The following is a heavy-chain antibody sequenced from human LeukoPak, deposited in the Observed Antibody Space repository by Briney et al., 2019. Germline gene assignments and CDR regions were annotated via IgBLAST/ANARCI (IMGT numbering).Heavy chain of an antibody. D-gene: IGHD2-15*01. CDR1: GYTFTSYA. CDR3: ARGGILSYFDY. V-gene: IGHV1-3*03. J-gene: IGHJ4*02. Sequence: ASVTVSCTASGYTFTSYAMHWVRQAPGQRLEWMGWIKAGNGNTKYSQEMQGRVTITRDTSASTAYMELSSLRSEDMAVYYCARGGILSYFDYWGQGTLVTVSS. CDR2: IKAGNGNT.